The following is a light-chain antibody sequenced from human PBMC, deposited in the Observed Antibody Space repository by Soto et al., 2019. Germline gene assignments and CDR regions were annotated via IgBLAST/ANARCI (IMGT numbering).Light chain of an antibody. CDR2: AAS. Sequence: AIRMTQSPSSFSASTGDRVTITCRASQGISSYLAWYQQKPGKAPKLLIYAASTLQSGVPSRFSGSGAGTVFTLTISCLQSEDFATYYWQQYYSYPRTFGQGTKVEIK. CDR3: QQYYSYPRT. V-gene: IGKV1-8*01. J-gene: IGKJ1*01. CDR1: QGISSY.